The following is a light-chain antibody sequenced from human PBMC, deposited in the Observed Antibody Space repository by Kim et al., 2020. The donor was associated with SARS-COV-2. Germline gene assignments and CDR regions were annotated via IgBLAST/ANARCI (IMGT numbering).Light chain of an antibody. CDR2: DAS. J-gene: IGKJ1*01. Sequence: SPGDRVTLSCRASQSGDRDVAWYQQKPGQPPRLLIYDASTRATGVADRFRGSGSGTEFTLTISSLQSEDLAVYYCQHYHKWPPWTFGRGTKVDIK. V-gene: IGKV3-15*01. CDR3: QHYHKWPPWT. CDR1: QSGDRD.